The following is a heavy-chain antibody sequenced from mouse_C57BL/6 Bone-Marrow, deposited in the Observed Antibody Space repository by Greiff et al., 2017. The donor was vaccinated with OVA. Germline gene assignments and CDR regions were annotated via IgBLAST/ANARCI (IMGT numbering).Heavy chain of an antibody. CDR2: ISSGSSTI. J-gene: IGHJ2*01. Sequence: EVKVVESGGGLVKPGGSLKLSCAASGFTFSAYGMHWVRQAPEKGLEWVAYISSGSSTIYYPDTVKGRFTISRDNAKNTLYLQMTSLRSEDTAKCYCASTDYYYGSSFDYWGQGTTLTVSS. CDR3: ASTDYYYGSSFDY. V-gene: IGHV5-17*01. D-gene: IGHD1-1*01. CDR1: GFTFSAYG.